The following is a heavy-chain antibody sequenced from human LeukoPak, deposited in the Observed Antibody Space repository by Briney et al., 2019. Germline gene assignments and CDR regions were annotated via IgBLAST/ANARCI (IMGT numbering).Heavy chain of an antibody. CDR2: ISYSGST. CDR3: ARVSFVDYSNYGTIDY. J-gene: IGHJ4*02. V-gene: IGHV4-61*01. CDR1: GASVSSGSYY. Sequence: SETLSLTCTVSGASVSSGSYYWSWIRQPPGKGLELIVYISYSGSTNYNPSLKSRVTISVDTSKNQFSLKLSSVTAADTAIYYCARVSFVDYSNYGTIDYWGQGTLVTVSS. D-gene: IGHD4-11*01.